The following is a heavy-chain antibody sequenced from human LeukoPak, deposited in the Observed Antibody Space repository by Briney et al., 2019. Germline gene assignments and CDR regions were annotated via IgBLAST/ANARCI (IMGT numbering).Heavy chain of an antibody. J-gene: IGHJ4*02. V-gene: IGHV3-21*01. Sequence: GGSLRLSCAASGFTFSSYSMNWVRQAPGKGLEWVSSISNSSSYIYYADSVKGRFTISRDNAKNSLYLQMNSLRAEDTAVYYCARDRGYSYEFDYWGQGTLVTVSS. CDR3: ARDRGYSYEFDY. D-gene: IGHD5-18*01. CDR1: GFTFSSYS. CDR2: ISNSSSYI.